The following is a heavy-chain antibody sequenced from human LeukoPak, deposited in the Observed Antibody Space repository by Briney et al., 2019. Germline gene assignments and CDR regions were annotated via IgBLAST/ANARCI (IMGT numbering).Heavy chain of an antibody. V-gene: IGHV4-61*02. J-gene: IGHJ6*02. CDR1: GGSISSGSYY. CDR2: IYTSGST. CDR3: ARYSSGWYGGGYYYYGMDV. D-gene: IGHD6-19*01. Sequence: SETLSLTCTVSGGSISSGSYYWSWIRQPAGKGLEWIGRIYTSGSTNYNPSLKSRVTISVDKSKNQFSLKLSSVTAADTAVYYCARYSSGWYGGGYYYYGMDVWGQGTTVTVSS.